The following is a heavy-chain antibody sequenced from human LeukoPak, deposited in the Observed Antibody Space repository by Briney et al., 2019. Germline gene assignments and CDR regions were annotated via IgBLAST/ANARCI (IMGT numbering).Heavy chain of an antibody. J-gene: IGHJ3*02. CDR2: ISGSGGST. Sequence: GGSLRLSCAASGFTFSSYAMSWVRQAPGKGLEWVSAISGSGGSTYYADSVKGRFTISRDNSKNTLYLQMSSLRAEDTAVYYCAKEGVVPAAYIPDAFDIWGQGSMVTVSS. V-gene: IGHV3-23*01. CDR1: GFTFSSYA. D-gene: IGHD2-2*01. CDR3: AKEGVVPAAYIPDAFDI.